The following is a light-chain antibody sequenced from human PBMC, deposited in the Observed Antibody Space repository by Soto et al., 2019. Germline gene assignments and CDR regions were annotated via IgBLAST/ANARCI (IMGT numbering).Light chain of an antibody. CDR3: QQYGSSPTT. V-gene: IGKV3-11*01. CDR2: DTF. CDR1: QSISNY. J-gene: IGKJ1*01. Sequence: TQSPPTLPASVGDRVTITCRASQSISNYLAWYQQKPGQAPRLLIYDTFHRAAGIPARFSGSGSGTDFSLTISSLEPEDFAVYYCQQYGSSPTTFGQGTKVDIK.